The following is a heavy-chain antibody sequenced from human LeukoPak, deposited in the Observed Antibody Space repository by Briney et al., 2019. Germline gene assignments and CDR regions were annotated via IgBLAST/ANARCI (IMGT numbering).Heavy chain of an antibody. J-gene: IGHJ3*02. D-gene: IGHD3-22*01. CDR2: IYYSGST. CDR1: GGSISSYY. V-gene: IGHV4-59*01. Sequence: SEPLSLTCTVSGGSISSYYWSWIRQPPGEGLEWIGYIYYSGSTNYNPSLKSRVTISVDTSKNQFSLKLSSVTAADTAVYYCARDRYYDSSGWGNDAFDIWGRGTMVTVSS. CDR3: ARDRYYDSSGWGNDAFDI.